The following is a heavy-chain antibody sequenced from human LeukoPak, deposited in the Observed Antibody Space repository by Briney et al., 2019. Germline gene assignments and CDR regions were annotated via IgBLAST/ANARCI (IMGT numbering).Heavy chain of an antibody. CDR2: IWYDGSTT. J-gene: IGHJ4*02. D-gene: IGHD2-21*02. V-gene: IGHV3-33*01. Sequence: GGSLRLSCAASGFTFRNHGMYWVRQAPGKGLEWVAVIWYDGSTTYYGAAVKGRFTISRDNSKDTLYLQMNSLRVEDTALYYCARWGDGSKLDYWRQGTLVTVS. CDR3: ARWGDGSKLDY. CDR1: GFTFRNHG.